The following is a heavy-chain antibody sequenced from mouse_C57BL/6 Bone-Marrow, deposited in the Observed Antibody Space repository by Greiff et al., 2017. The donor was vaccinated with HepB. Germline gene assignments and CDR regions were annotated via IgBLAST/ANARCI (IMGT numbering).Heavy chain of an antibody. CDR1: GFNIKDDY. Sequence: VQLQQSGAELVRPGASVKLSCTASGFNIKDDYMHWVKQRPEQGLEWIGWIDPENGDTEYASKFQGKATITADTSSNTAYLQLSSLTSEDTAVYYCTTSHYCGSSFTYWGQGTLVTVSA. J-gene: IGHJ3*01. CDR3: TTSHYCGSSFTY. D-gene: IGHD1-1*01. CDR2: IDPENGDT. V-gene: IGHV14-4*01.